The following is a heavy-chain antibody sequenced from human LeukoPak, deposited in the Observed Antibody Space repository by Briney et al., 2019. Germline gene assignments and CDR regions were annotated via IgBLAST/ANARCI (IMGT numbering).Heavy chain of an antibody. CDR3: ARDQVDCSSTSCYTVLYYYYMDV. CDR1: GYTFTSYA. D-gene: IGHD2-2*01. CDR2: INAGNGNT. V-gene: IGHV1-3*01. J-gene: IGHJ6*03. Sequence: ASVTVSCKASGYTFTSYAMHWVRQAPGQRLEWMGCINAGNGNTKYSQKSQGRVTTTADESTITAYIELSSLRSEDTAVYYCARDQVDCSSTSCYTVLYYYYMDVWGKGTTVTVSS.